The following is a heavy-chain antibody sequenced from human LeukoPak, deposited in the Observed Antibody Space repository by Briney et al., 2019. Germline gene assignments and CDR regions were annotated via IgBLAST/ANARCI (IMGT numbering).Heavy chain of an antibody. J-gene: IGHJ4*02. CDR1: GGTFSSYA. Sequence: ASVKVSCKASGGTFSSYAISWVRQAPGQGLEWMGRIIPILGIANYAQKFQGRVTITADKSTSTAYMELSSLRSEDTAVYYCARFLGGSYYQGDYWGQGTLVTVSS. CDR2: IIPILGIA. CDR3: ARFLGGSYYQGDY. V-gene: IGHV1-69*04. D-gene: IGHD1-26*01.